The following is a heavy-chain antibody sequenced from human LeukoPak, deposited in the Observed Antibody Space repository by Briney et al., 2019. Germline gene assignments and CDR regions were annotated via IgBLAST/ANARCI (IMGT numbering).Heavy chain of an antibody. D-gene: IGHD3-22*01. CDR3: ARDYGDSSGYYYVSIAFDI. J-gene: IGHJ3*02. V-gene: IGHV4-39*07. CDR2: IYYSGST. Sequence: PSETLSLTCTVSGGSISSYYWGWIRQPPGKGMEWIGSIYYSGSTYYNPSLKSRVTISVDTSKNQFSLKLSSVTAADTAVYYCARDYGDSSGYYYVSIAFDIWGQGTMVTVSS. CDR1: GGSISSYY.